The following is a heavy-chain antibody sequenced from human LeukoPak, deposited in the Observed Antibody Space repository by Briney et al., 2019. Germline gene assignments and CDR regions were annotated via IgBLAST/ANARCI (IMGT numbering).Heavy chain of an antibody. CDR3: ARAYCSSTSCFLFDP. J-gene: IGHJ5*02. D-gene: IGHD2-2*01. Sequence: ASVKVSCKASGYTFTSYGISWVRQAPGQGLEWMGWISAYNGNTNYAQKLQGRVTTTTDTSTSTAYMELRSLRSDDTAVYYCARAYCSSTSCFLFDPWGQGTLVTVSS. V-gene: IGHV1-18*01. CDR2: ISAYNGNT. CDR1: GYTFTSYG.